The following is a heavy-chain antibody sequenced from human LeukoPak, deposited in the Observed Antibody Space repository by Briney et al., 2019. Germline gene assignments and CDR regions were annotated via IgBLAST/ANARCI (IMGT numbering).Heavy chain of an antibody. CDR3: AKEDGWDLIDN. CDR2: INKDGKEQ. CDR1: GFTFGGCW. D-gene: IGHD1-26*01. J-gene: IGHJ4*02. V-gene: IGHV3-7*01. Sequence: GGSLRLSCATSGFTFGGCWMSWVRQASGKGLEWVANINKDGKEQYYVDSVKGRFTISRDNARNSLHLQMNSLRAEDTAVYYCAKEDGWDLIDNWGQGTLVTVSS.